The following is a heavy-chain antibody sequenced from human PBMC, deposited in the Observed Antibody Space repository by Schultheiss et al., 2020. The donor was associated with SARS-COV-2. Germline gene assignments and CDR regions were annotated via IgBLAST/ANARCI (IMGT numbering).Heavy chain of an antibody. CDR1: GGSFSGYY. V-gene: IGHV4-34*01. Sequence: SETLSLTCGVYGGSFSGYYWNWIRQPPGKGLEWIGEINHSGSTNYNPSLKSRVTISVDTSKNQFSLKLSSVTAADTAVYYCARGRSSGWFDYWGQGTLVTVSS. J-gene: IGHJ4*02. D-gene: IGHD6-19*01. CDR2: INHSGST. CDR3: ARGRSSGWFDY.